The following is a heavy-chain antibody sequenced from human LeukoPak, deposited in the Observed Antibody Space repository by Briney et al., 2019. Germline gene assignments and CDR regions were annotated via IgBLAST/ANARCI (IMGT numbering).Heavy chain of an antibody. CDR2: IYTSGST. CDR1: DGSISSALYY. CDR3: AGGSTSAYYYYMDV. Sequence: SQTLSLTCTVSDGSISSALYYWSWIRQPAGKGLEWIGRIYTSGSTNYNPSLKSRVTMSVDTSKNQFSLKLSSVTAADTAVYYCAGGSTSAYYYYMDVWGKGATVTVSS. V-gene: IGHV4-61*02. D-gene: IGHD2-2*01. J-gene: IGHJ6*03.